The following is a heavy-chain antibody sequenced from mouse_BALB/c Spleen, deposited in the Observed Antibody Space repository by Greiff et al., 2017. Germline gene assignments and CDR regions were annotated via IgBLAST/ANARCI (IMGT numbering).Heavy chain of an antibody. CDR2: IDPENGNT. D-gene: IGHD1-2*01. J-gene: IGHJ3*01. Sequence: DVQLQESGAELVRPGALVKLSCKASGFNIKDYYMHWVKQRPEQGLEWIGWIDPENGNTIYDPKFQGKASITADTSSNTAYLQLSSLTSEDTAVYYCARSTATGWFAYWGQGTLVTVSA. CDR3: ARSTATGWFAY. V-gene: IGHV14-1*02. CDR1: GFNIKDYY.